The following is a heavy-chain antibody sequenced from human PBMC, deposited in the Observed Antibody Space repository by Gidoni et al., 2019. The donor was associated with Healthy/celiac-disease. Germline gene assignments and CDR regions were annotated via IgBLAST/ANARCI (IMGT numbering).Heavy chain of an antibody. V-gene: IGHV4-59*01. Sequence: QVQLQESGPGLVKPSETLSLTCTVSGGSISSYYWSWLRQPPGKGLEWIGYIYYSGSTNYNPSLKSRVTISVDTSKNQFSLKLSSVTAADTAVYYCARASLKYGDYADDAFDIWGQGTMVTVSS. CDR3: ARASLKYGDYADDAFDI. J-gene: IGHJ3*02. CDR1: GGSISSYY. CDR2: IYYSGST. D-gene: IGHD4-17*01.